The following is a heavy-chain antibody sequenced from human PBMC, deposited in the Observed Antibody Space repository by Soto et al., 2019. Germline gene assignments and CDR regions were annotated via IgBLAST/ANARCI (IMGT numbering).Heavy chain of an antibody. CDR3: ARGGEYCSSTSCYTSANGMDV. J-gene: IGHJ6*02. CDR2: ISAYNGNT. V-gene: IGHV1-18*01. D-gene: IGHD2-2*02. Sequence: ASVKVSCKASGYTFTSYGISWVRQAPGQGLEWMGWISAYNGNTNYAQKLQGRVTMTTDTSTSTAYMELRSLRSDDTAVYYCARGGEYCSSTSCYTSANGMDVWAKGPRSPSP. CDR1: GYTFTSYG.